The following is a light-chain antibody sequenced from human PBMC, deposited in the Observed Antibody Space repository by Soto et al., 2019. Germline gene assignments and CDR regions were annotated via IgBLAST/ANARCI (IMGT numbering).Light chain of an antibody. Sequence: QSALTQPPSASGSPGQSVTISCTGTSSDVGGYNYVSWYQQYPGKVPKLMVYEVNKRPSGVPDRFSGSNSGNTASLTASGLQAEEEADYYCTSYAGGNNVFGTGTKLTVL. CDR2: EVN. V-gene: IGLV2-8*01. CDR3: TSYAGGNNV. CDR1: SSDVGGYNY. J-gene: IGLJ1*01.